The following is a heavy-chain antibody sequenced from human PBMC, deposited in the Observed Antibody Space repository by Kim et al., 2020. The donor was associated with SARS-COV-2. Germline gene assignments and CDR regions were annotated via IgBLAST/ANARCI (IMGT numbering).Heavy chain of an antibody. Sequence: GGSLRLSCAASGFTFSSYGMHWVRQAPGKGLEWVAVIWYDGSNKYYADSVKVRFTISRDNSKNTLYLQMNSLRAEDTAVYYCALSPLITGTVFDYWGQGTLVTVSS. CDR3: ALSPLITGTVFDY. V-gene: IGHV3-33*01. D-gene: IGHD1-20*01. J-gene: IGHJ4*02. CDR1: GFTFSSYG. CDR2: IWYDGSNK.